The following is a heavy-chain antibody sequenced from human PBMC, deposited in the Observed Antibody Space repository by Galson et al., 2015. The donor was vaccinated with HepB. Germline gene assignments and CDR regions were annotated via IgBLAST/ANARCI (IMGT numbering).Heavy chain of an antibody. CDR1: GFTFSSYA. J-gene: IGHJ5*02. CDR3: AKTPGRMTEVVITTPGWFDA. Sequence: SLRLSCAASGFTFSSYAMTWVRQAPGKGLEWVSAISGSGGSTYYADSVKGRFIISRDNSKNTQYLQMNSLRAEDTAVYYCAKTPGRMTEVVITTPGWFDAWGQGTLVTVSS. D-gene: IGHD3-22*01. V-gene: IGHV3-23*01. CDR2: ISGSGGST.